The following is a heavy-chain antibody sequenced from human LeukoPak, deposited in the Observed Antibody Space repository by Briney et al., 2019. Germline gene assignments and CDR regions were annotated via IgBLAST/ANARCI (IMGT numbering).Heavy chain of an antibody. Sequence: PGGSLRLSCAASGFALSSHWMTWVRQVPERGPEWVANVNRDGSETYYLDSVKGRFTISRDNAKNSLYLQMNSLRAEDTAVYYCARDRDWYSFDSWGQGTLVTVSS. CDR1: GFALSSHW. D-gene: IGHD6-19*01. J-gene: IGHJ4*02. CDR2: VNRDGSET. V-gene: IGHV3-7*03. CDR3: ARDRDWYSFDS.